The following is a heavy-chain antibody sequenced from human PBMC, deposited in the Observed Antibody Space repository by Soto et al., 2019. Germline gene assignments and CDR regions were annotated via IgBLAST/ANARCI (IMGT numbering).Heavy chain of an antibody. D-gene: IGHD6-13*01. Sequence: GESLKISCKGSGYSFTSYWISWVRQMPGKGLEWMGRIDPSDSYTNYSPSFQGHVTISADKSISTAYLQWSSLKASDTAMYYCATGEYLGVAAAGTGVFRPYYYYGMDVWGQGTTVTVSS. CDR2: IDPSDSYT. V-gene: IGHV5-10-1*01. CDR1: GYSFTSYW. J-gene: IGHJ6*02. CDR3: ATGEYLGVAAAGTGVFRPYYYYGMDV.